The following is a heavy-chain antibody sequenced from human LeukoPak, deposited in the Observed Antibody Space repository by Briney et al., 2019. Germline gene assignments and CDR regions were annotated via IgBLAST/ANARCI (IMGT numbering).Heavy chain of an antibody. D-gene: IGHD3-22*01. J-gene: IGHJ5*02. CDR1: GYTFTSYY. CDR2: INPSGGST. CDR3: ARDAYYYDSSGYYSGWFDP. V-gene: IGHV1-46*01. Sequence: GASVKVSCKASGYTFTSYYMHWVRQAPGQGLEWMGIINPSGGSTSYAQKFQGRVTMTRDTSTSIVYMELSSLRSEDTAVYYCARDAYYYDSSGYYSGWFDPWGQGTLVTVSS.